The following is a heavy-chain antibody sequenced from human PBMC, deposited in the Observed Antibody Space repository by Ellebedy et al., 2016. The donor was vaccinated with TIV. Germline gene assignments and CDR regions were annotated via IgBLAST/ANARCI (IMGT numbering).Heavy chain of an antibody. D-gene: IGHD3-10*01. CDR1: GGSISSSSYY. CDR2: IYYSGST. V-gene: IGHV4-39*01. J-gene: IGHJ3*01. Sequence: MPSETLSLTCTVSGGSISSSSYYWGWIRQPPGKGLEWIGSIYYSGSTYYNPSLKSRVTISVDTSKNQFSLKLSSVTAADTAVYYCARHGLLWFPWGQGTMVTVSS. CDR3: ARHGLLWFP.